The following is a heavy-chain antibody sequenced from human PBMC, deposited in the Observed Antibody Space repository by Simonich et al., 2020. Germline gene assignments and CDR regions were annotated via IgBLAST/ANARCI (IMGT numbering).Heavy chain of an antibody. CDR1: GFTFSSYA. Sequence: QVQRVESGGGVVQPGRSLRLSCAASGFTFSSYAMHWVRQAPGKGLEWVAVISNDGSNKYYAESVKGRFTISRDNSKNTLYLQMNSLRAEDTAVYYCAREGLLLDAFDIWGQGTMVTVSS. CDR2: ISNDGSNK. V-gene: IGHV3-30*07. CDR3: AREGLLLDAFDI. J-gene: IGHJ3*02. D-gene: IGHD2-15*01.